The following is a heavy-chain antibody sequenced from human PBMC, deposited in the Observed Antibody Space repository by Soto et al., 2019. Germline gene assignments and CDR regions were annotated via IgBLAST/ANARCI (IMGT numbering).Heavy chain of an antibody. CDR1: GGTFSSYA. V-gene: IGHV1-69*12. Sequence: QVQLVQSGAEVKKPGSSVKVSCKASGGTFSSYAISWVRQAPGQGLEWMGGIIPIFGTANYAQKFQGRVTITADESTSTAYMELSSLRSEDTAVYYCARGLYCSGGSCPSPSYYYGMDVWGQGTTVTVSS. J-gene: IGHJ6*02. CDR3: ARGLYCSGGSCPSPSYYYGMDV. D-gene: IGHD2-15*01. CDR2: IIPIFGTA.